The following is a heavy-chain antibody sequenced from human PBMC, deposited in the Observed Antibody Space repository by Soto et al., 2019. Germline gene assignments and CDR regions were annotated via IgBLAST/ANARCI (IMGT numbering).Heavy chain of an antibody. CDR3: ARGRTSWSFDY. J-gene: IGHJ4*02. Sequence: QVQLQESGPGLVKPSETLSLTCTVSGSSMSNYYWSWIRQPPGKGLEWIGYIHHSGSTPYNPSLKSPGTTSLDMSKEQFSLRLSSVTGADTAVYYCARGRTSWSFDYWGQGTLVTVSS. CDR1: GSSMSNYY. D-gene: IGHD2-2*01. CDR2: IHHSGST. V-gene: IGHV4-59*01.